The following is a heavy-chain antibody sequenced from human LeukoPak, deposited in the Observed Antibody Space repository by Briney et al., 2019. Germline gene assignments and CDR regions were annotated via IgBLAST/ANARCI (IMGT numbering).Heavy chain of an antibody. CDR2: VSWNSGSI. J-gene: IGHJ5*02. V-gene: IGHV3-9*01. D-gene: IGHD3-10*01. CDR1: GFTFDDYA. CDR3: AKDITADGSGPTSAFDP. Sequence: PGRSLRLSCAASGFTFDDYAMHWVRQAPGKGLEWVSGVSWNSGSIGYADSVKGRFTISRDNAKNSLYLQMNSPRAEDTALYYCAKDITADGSGPTSAFDPWGQGTLVTVSS.